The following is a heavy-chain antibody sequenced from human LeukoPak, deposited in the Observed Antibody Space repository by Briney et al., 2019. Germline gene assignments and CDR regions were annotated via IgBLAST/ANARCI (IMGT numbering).Heavy chain of an antibody. J-gene: IGHJ4*02. V-gene: IGHV4-4*07. D-gene: IGHD3-22*01. CDR2: ISGSGST. Sequence: PSETLSLTCTVSGGSISGYYWSWIRLPAGKGLEWVGRISGSGSTNYHPSLQSRVTMLVDTSKNQFSLKLSSVTAADTAMYYCARGSSGSLPFDYWGQGTLVTVSS. CDR1: GGSISGYY. CDR3: ARGSSGSLPFDY.